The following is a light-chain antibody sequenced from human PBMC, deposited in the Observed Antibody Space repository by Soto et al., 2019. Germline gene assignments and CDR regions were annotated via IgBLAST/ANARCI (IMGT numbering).Light chain of an antibody. Sequence: QSALTQPASVSGSPGQSITISCTGTSSDVGGYNYVSWYQQHPGKAPKLMIYEGSKRPSGVSNRFSGSKSGNTASLTISGLQAADEADYFCFSYAGSSTYVFGTGTKLTVL. CDR1: SSDVGGYNY. CDR3: FSYAGSSTYV. J-gene: IGLJ1*01. V-gene: IGLV2-23*01. CDR2: EGS.